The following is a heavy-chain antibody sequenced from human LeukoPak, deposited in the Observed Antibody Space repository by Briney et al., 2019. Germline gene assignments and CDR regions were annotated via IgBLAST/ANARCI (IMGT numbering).Heavy chain of an antibody. V-gene: IGHV3-7*01. CDR2: IKQDGSEK. D-gene: IGHD3-22*01. Sequence: GGSLRLSCAASGFTFSSYWMSWVRQAPGKGLEWVANIKQDGSEKYYVDSVKGRFTISRDNAKNSLYLQMNSLRAGDTAVYYCARAVDDSSGNALDYWGQGTLVTVSS. J-gene: IGHJ4*02. CDR3: ARAVDDSSGNALDY. CDR1: GFTFSSYW.